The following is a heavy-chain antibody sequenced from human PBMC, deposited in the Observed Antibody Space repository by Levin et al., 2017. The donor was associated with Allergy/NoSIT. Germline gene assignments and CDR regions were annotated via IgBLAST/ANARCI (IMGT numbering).Heavy chain of an antibody. CDR1: GGSISSGGYY. D-gene: IGHD2-21*01. CDR3: ARDLGSVIAFDI. J-gene: IGHJ3*02. CDR2: IYYSGST. V-gene: IGHV4-31*03. Sequence: SQTLSLTCTVSGGSISSGGYYWRWIRQHPGQGLEWIGYIYYSGSTYYNPSLKSRVTISVDTSKNQFSLKLSSVTAADTAVYYCARDLGSVIAFDIWGQGTMVTVSS.